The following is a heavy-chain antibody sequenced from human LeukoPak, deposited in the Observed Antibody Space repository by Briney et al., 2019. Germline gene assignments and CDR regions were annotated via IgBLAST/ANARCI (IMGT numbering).Heavy chain of an antibody. J-gene: IGHJ5*02. D-gene: IGHD4-23*01. CDR3: ARGFLGGNPPKT. V-gene: IGHV5-10-1*01. Sequence: GESLRISCKGSGYSFTSYWISWVRQMPGKGLEWMGRIDPSDSYTNYNPSLKSRATISVDTSKNQFSLKLSSVTAADTAVYYCARGFLGGNPPKTWGQGTLVTVSS. CDR1: GYSFTSYW. CDR2: IDPSDSYT.